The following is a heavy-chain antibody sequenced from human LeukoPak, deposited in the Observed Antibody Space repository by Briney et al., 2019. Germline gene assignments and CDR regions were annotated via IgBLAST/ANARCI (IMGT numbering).Heavy chain of an antibody. CDR2: ISGSGGST. CDR1: GFTFSSYG. J-gene: IGHJ4*02. D-gene: IGHD3-9*01. V-gene: IGHV3-23*01. Sequence: SGGSLRLSCAASGFTFSSYGMSWVRQAPGKGLEWVSAISGSGGSTYYADSVKGRFTISRDNSKNTLYLQMNSLRAVDTAVYYCAKDAQIKGYFDWLPDYFDYWGQGTLVTVSS. CDR3: AKDAQIKGYFDWLPDYFDY.